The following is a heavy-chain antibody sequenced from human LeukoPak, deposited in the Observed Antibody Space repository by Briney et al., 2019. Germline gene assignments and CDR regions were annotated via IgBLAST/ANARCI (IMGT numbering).Heavy chain of an antibody. CDR3: ARRLVRGVRLL. J-gene: IGHJ4*02. V-gene: IGHV4-34*01. CDR1: GGSSSGYY. Sequence: SETLSLTCAVYGGSSSGYYWSWIRQPPGKGLEWIGEINHSGSTNYNPSLKSRVTISVDTSKNQFSLKLSSVTAADTAVYYCARRLVRGVRLLWGQGTLVTVSS. D-gene: IGHD3-10*01. CDR2: INHSGST.